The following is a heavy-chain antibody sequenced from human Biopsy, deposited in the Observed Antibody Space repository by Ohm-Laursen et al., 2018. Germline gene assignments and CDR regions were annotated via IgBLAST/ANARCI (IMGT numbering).Heavy chain of an antibody. CDR3: ARAVRYRLLSDP. V-gene: IGHV1-8*01. D-gene: IGHD2/OR15-2a*01. CDR2: MNPISGNT. J-gene: IGHJ5*02. CDR1: GYTFTTYD. Sequence: ASVKVSCKSSGYTFTTYDITWVRQATGQGPEWMGWMNPISGNTGYAHKFRGRVTMTSDSSISTAYLEVSSLTFEDTAVYYCARAVRYRLLSDPWGQGTLVTVSS.